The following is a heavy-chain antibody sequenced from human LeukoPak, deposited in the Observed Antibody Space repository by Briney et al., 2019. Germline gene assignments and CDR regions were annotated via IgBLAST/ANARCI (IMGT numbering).Heavy chain of an antibody. J-gene: IGHJ4*02. Sequence: PSETLSLTCTVSGGSISSSSYYWGWIRQPPGQGLEWIGSIYYSGRTYYNPSLRSRVTISVDTSKNQFSLKLSSVTAADTAVYYCARQEADFWSGYSDYWGQGTLVTVSS. CDR1: GGSISSSSYY. CDR3: ARQEADFWSGYSDY. CDR2: IYYSGRT. V-gene: IGHV4-39*01. D-gene: IGHD3-3*01.